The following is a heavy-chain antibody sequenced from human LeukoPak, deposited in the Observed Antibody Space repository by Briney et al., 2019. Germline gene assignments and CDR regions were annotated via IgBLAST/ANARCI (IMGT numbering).Heavy chain of an antibody. CDR2: ISGSGDST. Sequence: PGGSLRLSCAASGFTFSIYAMTWVRQAPGKGLEWVSGISGSGDSTYYAVSVKGRFTISRDNAKNTLYLQMNSLRADDTAVYYCVRAVGGSSDYWGQGTLVTVSS. CDR1: GFTFSIYA. V-gene: IGHV3-23*01. CDR3: VRAVGGSSDY. D-gene: IGHD1-26*01. J-gene: IGHJ4*02.